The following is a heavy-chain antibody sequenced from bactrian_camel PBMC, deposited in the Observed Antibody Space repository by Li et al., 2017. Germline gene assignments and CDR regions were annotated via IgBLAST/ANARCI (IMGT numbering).Heavy chain of an antibody. V-gene: IGHV3S53*01. J-gene: IGHJ4*01. Sequence: HVQLVESGGGLVQPGGSLRLSCAARGYTYDTYCMGWFRQAPGKEREFVSSIDTDGGTTYRDFVKGRFTISQDNGKNTMYLQMDSLKPEDTAMYYCNAVCGRWRSNYWGQGTQVTVS. CDR2: IDTDGGT. CDR3: NAVCGRWRSNY. D-gene: IGHD2*01. CDR1: GYTYDTYC.